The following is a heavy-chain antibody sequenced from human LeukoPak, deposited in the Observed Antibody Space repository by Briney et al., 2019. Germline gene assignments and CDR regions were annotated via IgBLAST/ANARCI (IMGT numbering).Heavy chain of an antibody. Sequence: GASVKVSCKASGGTFSSYAISWVRQAPGQGLEWMGGIIPIFGTANYAQKFQGRVTITADESTSTAYMELSSLRSEDTAVYYCAREAVAGPYYFDYWGQGTLVTVSS. CDR2: IIPIFGTA. D-gene: IGHD6-19*01. CDR1: GGTFSSYA. J-gene: IGHJ4*02. V-gene: IGHV1-69*13. CDR3: AREAVAGPYYFDY.